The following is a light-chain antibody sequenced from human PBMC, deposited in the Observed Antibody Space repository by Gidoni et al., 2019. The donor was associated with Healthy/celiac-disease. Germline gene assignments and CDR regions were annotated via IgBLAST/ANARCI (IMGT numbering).Light chain of an antibody. Sequence: GSPGQSITISCTGTSSDVGGYNYVSWYQQHPGKAPKLMIYEVSNRPSGVSNRFSGSKSGNTASLAISGLQAEDEADYYCSSYTSSSSVVFGGGTKLTVL. CDR1: SSDVGGYNY. CDR3: SSYTSSSSVV. J-gene: IGLJ2*01. CDR2: EVS. V-gene: IGLV2-14*01.